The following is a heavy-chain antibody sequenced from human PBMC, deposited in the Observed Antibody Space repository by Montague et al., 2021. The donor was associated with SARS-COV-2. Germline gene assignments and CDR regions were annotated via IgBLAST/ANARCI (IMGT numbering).Heavy chain of an antibody. J-gene: IGHJ6*03. CDR3: ASTYGGNLGYYYYYMDV. D-gene: IGHD4-23*01. Sequence: TLSPTCTVSGGSISSGGYYWSWIRQHPGKGLEWIGYIYYSGSTYYNPSLKSRVTISVDTSKNQFSLKLSSVTAADTAVYYCASTYGGNLGYYYYYMDVWGKGTTVTVSS. V-gene: IGHV4-31*03. CDR2: IYYSGST. CDR1: GGSISSGGYY.